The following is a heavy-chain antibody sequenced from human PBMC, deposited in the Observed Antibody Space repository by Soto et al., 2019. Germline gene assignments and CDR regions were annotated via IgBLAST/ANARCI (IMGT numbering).Heavy chain of an antibody. Sequence: ASVKVSCKASGYTFTSYDINWVRQATGQGLEWMGWMNPNSGNTGYAQKFQGRVTMTRNTSISTAYMELSSLRSEDTAVYYCAKTLVGETDWFDPWGQGTLVTVS. J-gene: IGHJ5*02. CDR3: AKTLVGETDWFDP. CDR1: GYTFTSYD. CDR2: MNPNSGNT. V-gene: IGHV1-8*01. D-gene: IGHD3-10*01.